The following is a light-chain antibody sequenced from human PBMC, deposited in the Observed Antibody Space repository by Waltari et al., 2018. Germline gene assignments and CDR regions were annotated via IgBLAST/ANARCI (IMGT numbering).Light chain of an antibody. Sequence: DIQMTQSPSSLSASVGDRVTITCRASQTISRYLNWYQQKPGKAPNLLIYAASSLQSGVPSRFSGSGSGRDFTLIITSLQPEDFATYYCQQLNHYPLTFGGGTKVEIK. CDR2: AAS. CDR3: QQLNHYPLT. J-gene: IGKJ4*01. CDR1: QTISRY. V-gene: IGKV1-39*01.